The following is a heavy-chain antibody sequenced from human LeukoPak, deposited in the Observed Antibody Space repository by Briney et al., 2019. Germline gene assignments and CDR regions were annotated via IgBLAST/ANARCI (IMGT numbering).Heavy chain of an antibody. CDR3: AKDLDCSSTSCYKDY. Sequence: QSGGSLRLSCAASGFTVSSNYMSWVRQAPGKGLEWVSAISGSGGSTYYAGSVKGRFTISRDNSKNTLYLQMNSLRAEDTAVYYCAKDLDCSSTSCYKDYWGQGTLVTVSS. V-gene: IGHV3-23*01. CDR2: ISGSGGST. CDR1: GFTVSSNY. D-gene: IGHD2-2*02. J-gene: IGHJ4*02.